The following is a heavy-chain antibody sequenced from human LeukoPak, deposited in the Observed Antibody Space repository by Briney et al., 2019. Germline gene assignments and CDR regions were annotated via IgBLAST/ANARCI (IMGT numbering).Heavy chain of an antibody. Sequence: SVKVSCKASGGTFSSYAISWVRQAPGQGLEWMGGIIPIFGTANYAQKFQGRVTITADESTSTAYMELSSLRSEDTAVYYCASRIAAAPGTLDYWGQGTLVTVSS. D-gene: IGHD6-13*01. J-gene: IGHJ4*02. V-gene: IGHV1-69*13. CDR1: GGTFSSYA. CDR2: IIPIFGTA. CDR3: ASRIAAAPGTLDY.